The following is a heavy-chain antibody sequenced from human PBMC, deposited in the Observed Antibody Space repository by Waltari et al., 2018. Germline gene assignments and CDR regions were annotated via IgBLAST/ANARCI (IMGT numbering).Heavy chain of an antibody. Sequence: QVQLVQSGAEVKKPGASVKVSCKASGYTFTGHYMHWLQQAPGHGLEWMGWINPNSGGTNYAEKLQGRVTMTRDTSISTAYMELSRLRSDDTAVYYCARGVRSGWFNWFDPWGQGTLVTVSS. J-gene: IGHJ5*02. CDR2: INPNSGGT. CDR3: ARGVRSGWFNWFDP. V-gene: IGHV1-2*02. CDR1: GYTFTGHY. D-gene: IGHD6-19*01.